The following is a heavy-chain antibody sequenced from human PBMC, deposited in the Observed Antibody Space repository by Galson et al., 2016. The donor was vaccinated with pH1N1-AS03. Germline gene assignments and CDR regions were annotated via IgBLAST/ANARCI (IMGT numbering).Heavy chain of an antibody. CDR3: ARSGSGSFYEGDF. J-gene: IGHJ4*02. CDR1: GYTFTNYG. V-gene: IGHV1-18*01. CDR2: IGTYT. D-gene: IGHD3-10*01. Sequence: SVKVSCKASGYTFTNYGISWVRQAPGQGLEYMGWIGTYTIYAQKLPGRVTMTTDTSTSTAYMELRSLRSDDTAVYYCARSGSGSFYEGDFWDQGTLVSVSS.